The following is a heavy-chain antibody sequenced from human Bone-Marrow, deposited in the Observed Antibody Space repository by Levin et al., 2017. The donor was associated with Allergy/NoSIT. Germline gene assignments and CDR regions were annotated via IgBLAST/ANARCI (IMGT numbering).Heavy chain of an antibody. CDR3: SREYDFGSGYQGTDY. Sequence: GGSLRLSCTASGFTFGDYAMNWFRQAPGKGLEWVGFIRIKAYGGTTEYAASVKGRFTISRDDSKSFAYLQMNSLKTEDTAVDYCSREYDFGSGYQGTDYWGQGTLVTVSS. V-gene: IGHV3-49*03. CDR1: GFTFGDYA. J-gene: IGHJ4*02. CDR2: IRIKAYGGTT. D-gene: IGHD3-3*01.